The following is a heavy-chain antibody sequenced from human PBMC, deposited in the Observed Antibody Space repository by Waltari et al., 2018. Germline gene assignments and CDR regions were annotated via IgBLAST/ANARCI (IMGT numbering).Heavy chain of an antibody. CDR2: IFSNDEK. D-gene: IGHD3-10*01. V-gene: IGHV2-26*01. CDR3: ARIPGLYGSGRYTLDY. Sequence: WIRQPPGKARECLAHIFSNDEKSYSTSLKSRLTISWDTSKSQVVLTMTNMDPVDTATYYCARIPGLYGSGRYTLDYWGQGTLVTVSS. J-gene: IGHJ4*02.